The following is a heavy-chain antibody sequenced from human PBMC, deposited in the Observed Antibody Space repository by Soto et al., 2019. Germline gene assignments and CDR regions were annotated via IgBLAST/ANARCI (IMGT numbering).Heavy chain of an antibody. V-gene: IGHV4-39*01. CDR3: ASFSGATYGDYGGGINY. D-gene: IGHD4-17*01. CDR1: GGSISGSSYY. CDR2: VHYSGST. J-gene: IGHJ4*02. Sequence: SETLSLTCTVSGGSISGSSYYWGWIRQPPWKGLECIGSVHYSGSTDYNPSLKSRVTISVDTSKNQFSLKLTSVTAADTAVYFCASFSGATYGDYGGGINYWGQGXLVTVHS.